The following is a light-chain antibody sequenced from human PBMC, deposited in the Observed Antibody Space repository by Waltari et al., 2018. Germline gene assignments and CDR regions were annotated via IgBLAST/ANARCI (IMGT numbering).Light chain of an antibody. Sequence: DIQMTQSPSSLSASVGDRVTITCRASQDIRAYLGWFQKKPGKAPKSLIYAVSRLQSGVPSKFSGSGSGTDFTLTINSLQPEDFATYYCQQYNSYPWTFGQGTKVEIK. CDR2: AVS. V-gene: IGKV1-16*02. J-gene: IGKJ1*01. CDR3: QQYNSYPWT. CDR1: QDIRAY.